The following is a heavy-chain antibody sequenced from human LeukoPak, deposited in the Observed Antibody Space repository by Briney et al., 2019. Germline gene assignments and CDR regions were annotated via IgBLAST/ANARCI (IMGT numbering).Heavy chain of an antibody. CDR2: IYYSGST. D-gene: IGHD6-13*01. CDR1: GGSISSGGYY. J-gene: IGHJ4*02. CDR3: ARGGVAAAVIFDY. V-gene: IGHV4-31*03. Sequence: SETLSLTCTVSGGSISSGGYYWSWIRQHPGKGLEWIGYIYYSGSTYYNPSLKSRVTISVDTSKNQFSLKPSSVTAADTAVYYCARGGVAAAVIFDYWGQGTLVTVSS.